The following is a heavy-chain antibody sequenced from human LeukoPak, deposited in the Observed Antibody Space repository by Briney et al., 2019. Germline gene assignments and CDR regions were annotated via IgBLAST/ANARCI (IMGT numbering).Heavy chain of an antibody. Sequence: RGESLKISCKGSGYSFTNYWIGWVRQMPGKGREWMGVIYPSDSDTRSSPSFQGHVTITADKSISTAYLQWSSLKASDTAMYYCARRDSGSYLKYFDYWGQGTLVTVSS. D-gene: IGHD1-26*01. CDR1: GYSFTNYW. CDR3: ARRDSGSYLKYFDY. J-gene: IGHJ4*02. CDR2: IYPSDSDT. V-gene: IGHV5-51*01.